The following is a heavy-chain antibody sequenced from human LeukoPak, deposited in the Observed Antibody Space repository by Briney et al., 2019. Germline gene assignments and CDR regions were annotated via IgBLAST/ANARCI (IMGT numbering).Heavy chain of an antibody. V-gene: IGHV1-8*03. CDR1: GYTVTSYD. D-gene: IGHD2-15*01. J-gene: IGHJ6*03. CDR3: ARARGGVVVVAASKSYYYYYMDV. CDR2: MNPNSGNT. Sequence: ASVKVSCKASGYTVTSYDINWVRQATGQGLEWMGWMNPNSGNTGYAQKFQGRVTITRNTSISTAYMELSSLRSEDTAVYYCARARGGVVVVAASKSYYYYYMDVWGKGTTVTVSS.